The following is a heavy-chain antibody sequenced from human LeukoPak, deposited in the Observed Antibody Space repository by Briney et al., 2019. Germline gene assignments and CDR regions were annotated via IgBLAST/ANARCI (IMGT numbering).Heavy chain of an antibody. CDR3: ARSASMVRGVIIPSSYYYYGMDV. D-gene: IGHD3-10*01. Sequence: ASVKVSCKASGYTFTSYYMHWVRPAPGQGLGWMGWINPNSGGTNYAQKFQGRVTMTRDTSISTAYMELSRLRSDDTAVYYCARSASMVRGVIIPSSYYYYGMDVWGQGTTVTVSS. CDR1: GYTFTSYY. V-gene: IGHV1-2*02. J-gene: IGHJ6*02. CDR2: INPNSGGT.